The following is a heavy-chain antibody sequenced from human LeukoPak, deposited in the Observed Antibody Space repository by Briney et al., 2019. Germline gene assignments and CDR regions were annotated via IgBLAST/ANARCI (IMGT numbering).Heavy chain of an antibody. CDR3: ARDRSSGWYVFLAPDY. CDR1: GFTFSSYG. V-gene: IGHV3-30*19. J-gene: IGHJ4*02. D-gene: IGHD6-19*01. Sequence: PGGSLRLSCAASGFTFSSYGMHWVRQAPGKGLEWVAVISYDGSNKYYADSVKGRFTISRDNSKNTLYLQMNSLRAEDTAVYYCARDRSSGWYVFLAPDYWGQGTLVTVSS. CDR2: ISYDGSNK.